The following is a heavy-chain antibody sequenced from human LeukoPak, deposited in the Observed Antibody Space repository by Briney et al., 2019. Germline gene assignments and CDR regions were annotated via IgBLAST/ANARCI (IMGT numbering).Heavy chain of an antibody. CDR1: GFILSDYY. CDR2: ISSSGSNI. CDR3: ARGTGWD. V-gene: IGHV3-11*01. Sequence: TGGSLSLFCAACGFILSDYYMSWLRQATGKGVEWVSYISSSGSNIFYADPVKGGYTISSDNAKNSLYLQINSLRAEDTAVYYCARGTGWDWGQGTLVTVSS. J-gene: IGHJ4*02. D-gene: IGHD1-26*01.